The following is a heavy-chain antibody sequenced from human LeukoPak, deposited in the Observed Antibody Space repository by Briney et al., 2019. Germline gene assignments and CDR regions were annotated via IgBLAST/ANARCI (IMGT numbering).Heavy chain of an antibody. V-gene: IGHV4-61*02. Sequence: SETLSLTCTVSGGSISSSSYYWSWIRQPAGKGLEWIGRIYASGSTNYNPSLKSRVTMSVDTSRNQFSLNLTSVTAADTAVYYCAREGGPQLGRGLDIWGQGTMVTVSS. CDR2: IYASGST. J-gene: IGHJ3*02. CDR1: GGSISSSSYY. CDR3: AREGGPQLGRGLDI. D-gene: IGHD1-26*01.